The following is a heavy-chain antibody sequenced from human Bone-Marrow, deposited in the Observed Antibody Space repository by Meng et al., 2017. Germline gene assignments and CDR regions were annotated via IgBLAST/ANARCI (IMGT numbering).Heavy chain of an antibody. D-gene: IGHD2-2*01. CDR1: GYTFTSYA. Sequence: ASVKVSCKASGYTFTSYAMNWVRQAPGQGLEWMGWINTNTGNPTYAQGFTGRFDFSLDTSVSTACLQISSLKAEDTAVYYCARGAIVVVPAAIVYWGQGTLVTVSS. V-gene: IGHV7-4-1*02. CDR3: ARGAIVVVPAAIVY. CDR2: INTNTGNP. J-gene: IGHJ4*02.